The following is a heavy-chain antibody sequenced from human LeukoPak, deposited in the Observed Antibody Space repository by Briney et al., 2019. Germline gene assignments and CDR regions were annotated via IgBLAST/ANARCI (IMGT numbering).Heavy chain of an antibody. Sequence: SETLSLTCAGYGGSFSGYYWSWIRQPPGKGMEWIGEINHSGSTNYNPSLRSRVTISVDTSKNQFSLKLSSVTAADTAVYYCARGTMIVVVPTFDYWGQGTLVTVSS. D-gene: IGHD3-22*01. CDR1: GGSFSGYY. V-gene: IGHV4-34*01. CDR3: ARGTMIVVVPTFDY. J-gene: IGHJ4*02. CDR2: INHSGST.